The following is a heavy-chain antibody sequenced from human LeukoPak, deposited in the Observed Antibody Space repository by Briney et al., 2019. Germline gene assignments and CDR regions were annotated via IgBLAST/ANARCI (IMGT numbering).Heavy chain of an antibody. D-gene: IGHD3-10*01. V-gene: IGHV3-23*01. CDR3: AKKNAFGKSFDY. CDR2: ISHSGGST. J-gene: IGHJ4*02. CDR1: GFPFNNFV. Sequence: GGSLRLSCAASGFPFNNFVMNWVRQAPGKGLEWVSLISHSGGSTYYTDSVKGRFTVSRDNSKNTVYLQMNSLRVEDTAVYYCAKKNAFGKSFDYRGQGTLVTVSS.